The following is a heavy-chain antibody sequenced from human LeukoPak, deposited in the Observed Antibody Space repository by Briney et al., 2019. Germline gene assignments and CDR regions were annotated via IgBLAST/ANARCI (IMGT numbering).Heavy chain of an antibody. D-gene: IGHD5-18*01. J-gene: IGHJ4*02. V-gene: IGHV3-9*03. Sequence: PGGSLKLSCAASGFTFDDYAMHWVRQAPGKGLEWVSGIRWNIGSIGYADSVKGRFTISRDNAKNSLYLQMNSLRAEDMALYYCAKGGFKSRYGYGYGMLDYWGQGTLVTVSS. CDR1: GFTFDDYA. CDR3: AKGGFKSRYGYGYGMLDY. CDR2: IRWNIGSI.